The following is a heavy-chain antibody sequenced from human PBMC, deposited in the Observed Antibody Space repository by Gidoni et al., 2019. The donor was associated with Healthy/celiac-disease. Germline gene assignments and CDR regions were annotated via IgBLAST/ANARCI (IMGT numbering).Heavy chain of an antibody. Sequence: AASGFTFSSYAMSWVRQAPGKGLEWVSAISGSGGSTYYADSVKGRFTISRDNSKNTLYLQMNSLRAEDTAVYYCAKVNVQTIFGVADDWFDPWGQGTLVTVSS. CDR2: ISGSGGST. V-gene: IGHV3-23*01. CDR3: AKVNVQTIFGVADDWFDP. J-gene: IGHJ5*02. CDR1: GFTFSSYA. D-gene: IGHD3-3*01.